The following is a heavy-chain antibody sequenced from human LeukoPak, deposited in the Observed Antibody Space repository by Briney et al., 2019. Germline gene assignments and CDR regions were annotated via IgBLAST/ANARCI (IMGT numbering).Heavy chain of an antibody. CDR3: ARRCSGGSCYDAFDI. CDR2: IYYSGST. J-gene: IGHJ3*02. CDR1: GGSISSSSYY. V-gene: IGHV4-39*01. Sequence: SETLPLTCTVSGGSISSSSYYWGWIRQPPGKGLEWIGSIYYSGSTYYNPSLKSRVTISVDTSKNQFSLKLSSVTAADTAVYYCARRCSGGSCYDAFDIWGQGTMVTVSS. D-gene: IGHD2-15*01.